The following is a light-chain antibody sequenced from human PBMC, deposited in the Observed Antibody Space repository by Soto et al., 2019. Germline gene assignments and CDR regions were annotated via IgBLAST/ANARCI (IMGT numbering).Light chain of an antibody. CDR3: QQYNSYPLT. V-gene: IGKV1-5*03. CDR1: QSVTTW. J-gene: IGKJ3*01. CDR2: KAS. Sequence: DIQMTQSPSTLSASVGDRVTITCRASQSVTTWLAWYQQKPGKAPKLLIYKASSLESGVPSRFSGSGSGTEFTLTISSLKPDDFETYHCQQYNSYPLTFGPGTKVDVQ.